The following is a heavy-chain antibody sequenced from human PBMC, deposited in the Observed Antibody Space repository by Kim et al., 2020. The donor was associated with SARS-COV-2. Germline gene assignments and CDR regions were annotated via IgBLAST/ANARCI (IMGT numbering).Heavy chain of an antibody. V-gene: IGHV3-48*03. D-gene: IGHD5-12*01. CDR3: ASFAEVATCS. Sequence: GGSLRLSCAASGFTFSSYEMNWVRQAPGKGLEWVSYISSSGSTIYYADSVKGRFTISRDNAKNSLYLQMDSLRAEDTAVYYCASFAEVATCSWGQGTLVTVSS. J-gene: IGHJ5*02. CDR2: ISSSGSTI. CDR1: GFTFSSYE.